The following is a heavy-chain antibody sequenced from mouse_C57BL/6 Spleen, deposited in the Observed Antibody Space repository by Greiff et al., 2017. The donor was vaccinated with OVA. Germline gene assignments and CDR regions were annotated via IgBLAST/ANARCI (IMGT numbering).Heavy chain of an antibody. D-gene: IGHD1-2*01. V-gene: IGHV1-52*01. J-gene: IGHJ2*01. CDR3: ARAGEYGGGYLDD. CDR1: GYTFTSYW. CDR2: IDPSDSET. Sequence: QVQLQQPGAELVRPGSSVKLSCKASGYTFTSYWMHWVKQRPIQGLEWIGNIDPSDSETHYNQKFKDKATLTVDKSSSTAYMQRSSRTAEDEAVECCARAGEYGGGYLDDWGQGTTRTVSA.